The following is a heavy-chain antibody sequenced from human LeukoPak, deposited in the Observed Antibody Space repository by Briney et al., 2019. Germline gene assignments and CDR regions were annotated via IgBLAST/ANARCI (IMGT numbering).Heavy chain of an antibody. CDR1: GFTFSSYG. D-gene: IGHD6-19*01. J-gene: IGHJ4*02. Sequence: GGSLRLSCAASGFTFSSYGMHWVRQAPGKGLEWVAFIRYDGSNKYYADSVKGRFTISRDNSKNTLYLQMNSLRAEDTAVYYCAEVHSSGWYRLPFDYWGQGTLVTVSS. CDR2: IRYDGSNK. CDR3: AEVHSSGWYRLPFDY. V-gene: IGHV3-30*02.